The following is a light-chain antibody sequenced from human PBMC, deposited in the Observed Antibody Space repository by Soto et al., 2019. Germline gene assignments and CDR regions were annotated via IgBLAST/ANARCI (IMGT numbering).Light chain of an antibody. V-gene: IGKV1-17*01. CDR3: LQHNSYPIN. J-gene: IGKJ5*01. CDR2: AAS. CDR1: QGIRND. Sequence: DIQMTQSPSSLSASVGDRVTITCRASQGIRNDLGWYQQNPGKAPKRLIYAASSLQSGVPSRFSGSGSATDITLTISSLATEDLETYDWLQHNSYPINCGRGTRLQIK.